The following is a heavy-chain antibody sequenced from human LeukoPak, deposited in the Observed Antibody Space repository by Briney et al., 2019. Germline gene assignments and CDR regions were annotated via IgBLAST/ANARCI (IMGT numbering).Heavy chain of an antibody. CDR3: AKDREGTMAYDYFDC. CDR1: GFTFSSYA. J-gene: IGHJ4*02. CDR2: ISGSGGST. V-gene: IGHV3-23*01. Sequence: GGFLRLSCAASGFTFSSYAMSWVRQTPEKGLEWVSTISGSGGSTNYADSVKGRFTISRDNSKNTLNLQMNSLRVEDTAEYYCAKDREGTMAYDYFDCWGQGTLVTVSS. D-gene: IGHD3-16*01.